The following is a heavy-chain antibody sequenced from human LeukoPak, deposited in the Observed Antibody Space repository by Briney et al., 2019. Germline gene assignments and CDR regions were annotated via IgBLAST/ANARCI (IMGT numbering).Heavy chain of an antibody. CDR3: ARDPRGPAGYDSPARDTFDY. J-gene: IGHJ4*02. CDR1: GFTFSNAW. Sequence: PGGSLRLSCAASGFTFSNAWMSWVRQAPGKGLEWVGRIKSKTDGGTTDYAAPVKGRFTISRDDSKNTLYLQMNSLRAEDTAVYYCARDPRGPAGYDSPARDTFDYWGQGTLVTVSS. D-gene: IGHD3-22*01. V-gene: IGHV3-15*01. CDR2: IKSKTDGGTT.